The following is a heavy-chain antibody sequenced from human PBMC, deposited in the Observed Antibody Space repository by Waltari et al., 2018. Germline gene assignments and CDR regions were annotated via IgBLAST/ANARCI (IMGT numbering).Heavy chain of an antibody. J-gene: IGHJ4*02. Sequence: QVQLVQSGAEVKKPGASVKVSCKASGYTFTSYAMHWVRQAPGQGLEWMGWINAGNGNTKYSQEFQGRVTITRDTSASTAYMELSSLRSEDMAVYYCARPFAPYRDGYNIYYFDYWGQGTLVTVSS. CDR2: INAGNGNT. CDR1: GYTFTSYA. D-gene: IGHD5-12*01. V-gene: IGHV1-3*03. CDR3: ARPFAPYRDGYNIYYFDY.